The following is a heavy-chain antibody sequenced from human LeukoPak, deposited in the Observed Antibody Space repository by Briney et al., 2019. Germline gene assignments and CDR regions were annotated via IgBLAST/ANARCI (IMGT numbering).Heavy chain of an antibody. D-gene: IGHD3-22*01. Sequence: GGSLRLSCAAPAFTFSSYWMSWVRQATGKGLEWVANIKQDGSEKYYVDSVKGRFTISRDNAKNSLYLQMNSLRAEDTAIYYCARDLVVAGLVPWGQGTLVLVSS. CDR1: AFTFSSYW. V-gene: IGHV3-7*01. CDR3: ARDLVVAGLVP. CDR2: IKQDGSEK. J-gene: IGHJ5*02.